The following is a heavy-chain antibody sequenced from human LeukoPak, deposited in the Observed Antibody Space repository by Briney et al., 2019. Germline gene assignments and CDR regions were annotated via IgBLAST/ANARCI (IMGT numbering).Heavy chain of an antibody. CDR2: IYYSGST. CDR1: GGSISSSSYY. J-gene: IGHJ5*02. V-gene: IGHV4-39*01. D-gene: IGHD6-13*01. CDR3: ARVTLAAANWFDP. Sequence: SETPSLTCTVSGGSISSSSYYWGWIRQPPGKGLEWIGSIYYSGSTYYNPSLKSRVTISVDTSKNQFSLKLSSVTAADTAVYYCARVTLAAANWFDPWGQGTLVTVSS.